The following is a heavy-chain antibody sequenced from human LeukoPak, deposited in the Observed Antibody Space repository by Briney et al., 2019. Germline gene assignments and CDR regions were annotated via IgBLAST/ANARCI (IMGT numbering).Heavy chain of an antibody. V-gene: IGHV4-59*01. D-gene: IGHD5-18*01. CDR1: GGSISGYY. CDR2: MYYNAGT. J-gene: IGHJ4*02. Sequence: SETLSLTCTVSGGSISGYYWTWIRQPPGKGLEWIGYMYYNAGTHYNPSLKSRLTISIDTSKNQFSLKLRSVTAADTAVYYCASRANSYGPIDYWGQGTLVTVSS. CDR3: ASRANSYGPIDY.